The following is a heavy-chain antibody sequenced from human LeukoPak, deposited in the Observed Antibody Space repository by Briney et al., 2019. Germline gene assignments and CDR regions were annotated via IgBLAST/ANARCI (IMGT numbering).Heavy chain of an antibody. CDR2: IIPIFGTA. D-gene: IGHD6-13*01. V-gene: IGHV1-69*01. J-gene: IGHJ6*03. Sequence: ASVKVSCTASGGTFSSYAISWVRQAPGQGLEWMGGIIPIFGTANYAQKFQGRVTITADESTSTAYMELSSLRSEDTAVYYCARSSSSWYYYYYMDVWGKGTTVTVSS. CDR3: ARSSSSWYYYYYMDV. CDR1: GGTFSSYA.